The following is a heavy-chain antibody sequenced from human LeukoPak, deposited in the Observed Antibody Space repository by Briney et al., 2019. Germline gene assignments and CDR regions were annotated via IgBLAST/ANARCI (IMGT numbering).Heavy chain of an antibody. CDR1: GYTFTNYG. Sequence: ASVKVSCKASGYTFTNYGIFWVRQAPGQGLEWMGWISAYSGNTNYAQKLQGRVTMTTETSTSTAYMELENLRSDDTAVYYCAISQGSYYDTSGYLGGDYWGQGTLVTVSS. CDR2: ISAYSGNT. J-gene: IGHJ4*02. CDR3: AISQGSYYDTSGYLGGDY. V-gene: IGHV1-18*01. D-gene: IGHD3-22*01.